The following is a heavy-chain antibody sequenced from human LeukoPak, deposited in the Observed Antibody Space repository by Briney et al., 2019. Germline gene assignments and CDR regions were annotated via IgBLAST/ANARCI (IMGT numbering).Heavy chain of an antibody. CDR3: AREVVGATRPFDY. V-gene: IGHV4-61*02. J-gene: IGHJ4*02. D-gene: IGHD1-26*01. Sequence: PSQTLSLTCTVSGGSISSGSYYWSWIRQPAGKGLEWIGRIYTSGSTNYNPSLKSRVTISVDTSKNQFSLKLSSVTAADTAVYYCAREVVGATRPFDYWGQGTLVTVSS. CDR1: GGSISSGSYY. CDR2: IYTSGST.